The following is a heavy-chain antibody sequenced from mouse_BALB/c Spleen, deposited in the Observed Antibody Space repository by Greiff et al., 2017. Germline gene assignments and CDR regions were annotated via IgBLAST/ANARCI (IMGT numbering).Heavy chain of an antibody. V-gene: IGHV1-9*01. D-gene: IGHD1-2*01. Sequence: QVQLKESGAELMKPGASVKISCKATGYTFSSYWIEWVKQRPGHGLEWIGEILPGSGSTNYNEKFEGKATFTADTSSNTAYMQLSSLTSEDSAVYYCARCYYGYPYYAMDYWGQGTSVTVSS. CDR2: ILPGSGST. CDR3: ARCYYGYPYYAMDY. J-gene: IGHJ4*01. CDR1: GYTFSSYW.